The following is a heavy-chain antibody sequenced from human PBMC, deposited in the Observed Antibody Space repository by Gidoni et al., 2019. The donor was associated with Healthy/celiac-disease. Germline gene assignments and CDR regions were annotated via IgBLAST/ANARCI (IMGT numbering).Heavy chain of an antibody. Sequence: EVQLVESGGGLVQPGGSLRLSCAASGFTFSSYSMNWVRQAPGKGLEWVSYISSSSSTIYYADSVKGRFTISRDNAKNSLYLQMNSLRDEDTAVYYCARGRFVVVPAAIPDYWGQGTLVTVSS. CDR3: ARGRFVVVPAAIPDY. CDR2: ISSSSSTI. CDR1: GFTFSSYS. D-gene: IGHD2-2*02. J-gene: IGHJ4*02. V-gene: IGHV3-48*02.